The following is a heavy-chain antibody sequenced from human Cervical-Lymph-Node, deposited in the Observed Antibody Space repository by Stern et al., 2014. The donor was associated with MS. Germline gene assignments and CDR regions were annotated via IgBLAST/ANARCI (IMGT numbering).Heavy chain of an antibody. V-gene: IGHV5-51*03. CDR2: IYPDASDI. D-gene: IGHD1-1*01. CDR3: ARPPPRRKWDDPNYGMDV. Sequence: VQLVESGAEVKTPGESLKISCKGSGYTFTNNWIAWVRQMPGKGLGWMGIIYPDASDIRYSPSLQGQVTLSAYKYLSHAYLPVSSLKAADSAVYYCARPPPRRKWDDPNYGMDVWGQGTTVTVSS. J-gene: IGHJ6*02. CDR1: GYTFTNNW.